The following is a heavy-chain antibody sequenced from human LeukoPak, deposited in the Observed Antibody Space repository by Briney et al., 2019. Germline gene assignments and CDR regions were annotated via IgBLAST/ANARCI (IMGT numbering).Heavy chain of an antibody. D-gene: IGHD5-18*01. Sequence: SETLSLTCTVSGGSISSSSYSWGWIRQPPGKGLEWIGSIYYSGSTYYNPSLKSRVTISVDTSKNQFSLKLSSVTAADTAVYYCARGPPIHLRWFDPWGQGTLVTVSS. J-gene: IGHJ5*02. V-gene: IGHV4-39*01. CDR2: IYYSGST. CDR3: ARGPPIHLRWFDP. CDR1: GGSISSSSYS.